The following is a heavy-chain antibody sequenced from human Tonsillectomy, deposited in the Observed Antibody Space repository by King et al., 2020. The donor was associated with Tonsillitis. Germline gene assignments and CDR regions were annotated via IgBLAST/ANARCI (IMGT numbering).Heavy chain of an antibody. CDR1: GYSISSGYY. CDR2: IYRSGST. V-gene: IGHV4-38-2*01. CDR3: AGVLGRLYNPQFEY. D-gene: IGHD1-14*01. Sequence: VQLQESGPGLVKPSETLSLTCAVSGYSISSGYYWGWIRQPPGKGLEWIGSIYRSGSTYYNPSLKSRVTISGDTSKNQFSLRLSSVTAADTAMYYCAGVLGRLYNPQFEYWGQGTLVTVSS. J-gene: IGHJ4*02.